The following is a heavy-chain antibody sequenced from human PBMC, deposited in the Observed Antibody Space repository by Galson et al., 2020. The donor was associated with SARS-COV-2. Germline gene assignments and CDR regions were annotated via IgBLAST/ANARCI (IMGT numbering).Heavy chain of an antibody. V-gene: IGHV3-13*04. CDR1: GFTFSSYD. Sequence: GGSLRLSCAASGFTFSSYDMHWVRQATGKGLEWVSAIGTAGDTYYPGSVKGRFTISRENAQNSLYLQMNSLRAGDTAVYYCARGLHRGVPDAIGQYYYCYYYMDVWGKGTTVTVSS. CDR3: ARGLHRGVPDAIGQYYYCYYYMDV. J-gene: IGHJ6*03. CDR2: IGTAGDT. D-gene: IGHD2-2*02.